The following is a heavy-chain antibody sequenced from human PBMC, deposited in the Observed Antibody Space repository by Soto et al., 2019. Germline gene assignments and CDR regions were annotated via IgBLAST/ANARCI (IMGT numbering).Heavy chain of an antibody. CDR2: IYYSGST. CDR3: AKDLPTPIRYSYGPRGVKFDY. CDR1: GGSISSYY. D-gene: IGHD5-18*01. V-gene: IGHV4-59*01. J-gene: IGHJ4*02. Sequence: ASETLSPPCTVSGGSISSYYWGWIRQPPGKGIEWIGYIYYSGSTNYNPSLKSRVTISVDTSKNQFSLKLSSVTAADTAVYYCAKDLPTPIRYSYGPRGVKFDYWGQGTLVTVSS.